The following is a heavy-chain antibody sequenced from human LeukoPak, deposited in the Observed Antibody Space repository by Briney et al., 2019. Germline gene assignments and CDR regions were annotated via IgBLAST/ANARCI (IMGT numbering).Heavy chain of an antibody. Sequence: GGSLRLSCAASGFTFSSDAMTWVRQAPGKGLEWVSYISSSSSTIYYADSVKGRFTISRDNAKNSLYLQMNSLRAEDTAVYYCARTTMVRGAKSWFDPWGQGTLVTVSS. J-gene: IGHJ5*02. CDR1: GFTFSSDA. D-gene: IGHD3-10*01. CDR3: ARTTMVRGAKSWFDP. V-gene: IGHV3-48*01. CDR2: ISSSSSTI.